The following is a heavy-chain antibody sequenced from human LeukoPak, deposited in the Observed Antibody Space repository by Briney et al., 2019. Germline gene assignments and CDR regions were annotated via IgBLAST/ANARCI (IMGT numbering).Heavy chain of an antibody. CDR3: AKSTTGTTSRADLDY. CDR2: IRYDGSNK. CDR1: GFTSSSYG. V-gene: IGHV3-30*02. D-gene: IGHD1-1*01. Sequence: PGGSLRLSCAASGFTSSSYGMHWVRQAPGKGLEWVAFIRYDGSNKYYADSVKGRFTISRDNSKNTLYLQMNSLRAEDTAVYYCAKSTTGTTSRADLDYWGQGTLVTVSS. J-gene: IGHJ4*02.